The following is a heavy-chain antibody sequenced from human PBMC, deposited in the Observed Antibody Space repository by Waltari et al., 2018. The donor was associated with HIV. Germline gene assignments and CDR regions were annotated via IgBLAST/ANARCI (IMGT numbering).Heavy chain of an antibody. D-gene: IGHD3-22*01. CDR2: IFSNDEK. V-gene: IGHV2-26*01. Sequence: QVTLKESGPVLVKPTETLTLTCTVSGFSLSNARMGVSWIRQPPWKALEWLAHIFSNDEKSYSTSLKGRLTISKYTSKSQVVLTMTNMDPVDTATYYCARIYPEYYYDSSGYYYYYFDYWGQGTLVTVSS. CDR1: GFSLSNARMG. CDR3: ARIYPEYYYDSSGYYYYYFDY. J-gene: IGHJ4*02.